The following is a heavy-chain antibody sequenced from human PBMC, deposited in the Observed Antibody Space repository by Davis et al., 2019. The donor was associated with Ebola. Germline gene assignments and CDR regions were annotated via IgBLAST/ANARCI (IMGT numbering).Heavy chain of an antibody. V-gene: IGHV3-64D*06. J-gene: IGHJ4*02. D-gene: IGHD2-15*01. Sequence: GPSLRLACSPSGLTFSSYAIHWVRQAPGKGLESVSRISTNGDTTYYAESVKGRFTISRDNSKDTLYLQMRSLRTEETAVYYCVKDRFTVVVVHGGFDFWGQGALVTVSS. CDR2: ISTNGDTT. CDR1: GLTFSSYA. CDR3: VKDRFTVVVVHGGFDF.